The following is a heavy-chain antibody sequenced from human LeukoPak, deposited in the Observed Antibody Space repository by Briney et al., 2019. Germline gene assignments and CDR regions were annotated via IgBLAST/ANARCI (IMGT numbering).Heavy chain of an antibody. V-gene: IGHV4-34*01. CDR2: INHSGST. CDR3: ARSRYYDFWSGSFDY. CDR1: GGSFSGYY. J-gene: IGHJ4*02. Sequence: SETLSLTCAVYGGSFSGYYWSWIRQPPGKGLEWIGEINHSGSTNYNPSLKSRVTISVDTSKNQFSLKLSSVTAADTAVYYCARSRYYDFWSGSFDYWGQGTLVTVSS. D-gene: IGHD3-3*01.